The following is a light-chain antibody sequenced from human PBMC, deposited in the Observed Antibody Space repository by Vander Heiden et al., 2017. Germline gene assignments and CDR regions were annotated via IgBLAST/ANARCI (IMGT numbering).Light chain of an antibody. J-gene: IGKJ5*01. CDR1: QSISTY. Sequence: DIQMTKHSSSLSASVGDRVTISCRASQSISTYLNWYQQKPGKAPNLLISSSSSLQSGVPSRFSGSVSGTDFTLTISSLQPEDFATYYCQQSYSTPITFGQGTRLEIK. CDR3: QQSYSTPIT. CDR2: SSS. V-gene: IGKV1-39*01.